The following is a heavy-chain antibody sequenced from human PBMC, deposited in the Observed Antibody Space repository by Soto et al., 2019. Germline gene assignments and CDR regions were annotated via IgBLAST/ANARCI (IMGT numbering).Heavy chain of an antibody. CDR2: IRTKVNDYAT. V-gene: IGHV3-73*01. J-gene: IGHJ2*01. CDR3: TRPNDSGDYDWYFDR. Sequence: GGSLRLSCAASGFTFSDSALHGVRQASGRGLEWVGRIRTKVNDYATIYAASVKGRFTISRDDSKNTAYLQMNSLQSEDTAVYYCTRPNDSGDYDWYFDRWGRGTLVPSPQ. D-gene: IGHD4-17*01. CDR1: GFTFSDSA.